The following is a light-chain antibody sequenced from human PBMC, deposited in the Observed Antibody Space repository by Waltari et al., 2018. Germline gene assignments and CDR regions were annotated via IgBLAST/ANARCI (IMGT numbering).Light chain of an antibody. V-gene: IGKV1-39*01. CDR1: QSVRRY. CDR2: AAS. CDR3: QQSSDIPNT. J-gene: IGKJ1*01. Sequence: DIQMTQSPSFLSASVGDSVTIACRASQSVRRYLNWYQQRPGKAPKLLLYAASSLQSGVPSRFSGTGFGTEFTLTISSLQPDDFATYYCQQSSDIPNTFGQGTTVDIK.